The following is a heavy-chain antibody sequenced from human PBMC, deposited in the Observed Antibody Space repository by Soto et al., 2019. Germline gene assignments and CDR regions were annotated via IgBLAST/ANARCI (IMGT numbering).Heavy chain of an antibody. CDR2: IVVGSGNT. Sequence: SVKVACKASGFTITRSAVQWVRHARVQRLEWIGWIVVGSGNTNYAQKFQERVTITRDMSTSTAYMELSSLRSDDTAVYYCAATGVSSSWFYWGQGTLVTVSS. J-gene: IGHJ4*02. D-gene: IGHD6-13*01. CDR3: AATGVSSSWFY. CDR1: GFTITRSA. V-gene: IGHV1-58*01.